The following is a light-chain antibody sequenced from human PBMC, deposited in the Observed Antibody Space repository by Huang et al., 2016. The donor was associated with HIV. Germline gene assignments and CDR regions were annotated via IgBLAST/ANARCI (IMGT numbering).Light chain of an antibody. V-gene: IGKV4-1*01. J-gene: IGKJ2*01. CDR1: QSVFYRSNNKNY. Sequence: DIVMTQSPDSLSVSLGERATIKCKSSQSVFYRSNNKNYLAWYQQKPGQPPTLLLFWASTRESVVPDRFTGGGSGTDFTLTIRSLQAEDVAVYYCQQYYNSPRTFGQGTKLEI. CDR3: QQYYNSPRT. CDR2: WAS.